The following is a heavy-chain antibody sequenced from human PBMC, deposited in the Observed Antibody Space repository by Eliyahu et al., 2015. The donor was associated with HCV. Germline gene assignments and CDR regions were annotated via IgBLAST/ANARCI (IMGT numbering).Heavy chain of an antibody. Sequence: QVQLQESGPGLVKPSETLSLTCPVSGGXXTTXXWSWIRQPPGKGLEWIGYIHYSGSTNHNPSLKSRVTISIDTSKNQFSLNLTSVTAADTAMYYCASGGGGIAVTGTGGWFDPWGQGTLVTVSS. D-gene: IGHD6-19*01. CDR1: GGXXTTXX. CDR3: ASGGGGIAVTGTGGWFDP. J-gene: IGHJ5*02. CDR2: IHYSGST. V-gene: IGHV4-59*01.